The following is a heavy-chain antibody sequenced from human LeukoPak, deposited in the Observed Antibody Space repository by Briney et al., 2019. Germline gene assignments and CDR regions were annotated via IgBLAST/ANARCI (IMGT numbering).Heavy chain of an antibody. J-gene: IGHJ6*02. CDR3: ARGDIVVVPAAPEYYGTDV. D-gene: IGHD2-2*01. V-gene: IGHV1-18*01. CDR1: GYTFTSYG. CDR2: ISAYNGNT. Sequence: GASVKVSCKASGYTFTSYGISWVRQAPGQGLEWMGWISAYNGNTNYAQKLQGRVTMTTDTSTSTAYMELRSLRSDDTAVYYCARGDIVVVPAAPEYYGTDVWGQGTTVTVSS.